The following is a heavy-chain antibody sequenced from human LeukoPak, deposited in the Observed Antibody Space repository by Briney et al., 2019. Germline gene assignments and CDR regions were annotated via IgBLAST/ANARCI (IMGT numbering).Heavy chain of an antibody. J-gene: IGHJ6*02. CDR2: ISGSGGST. D-gene: IGHD3-10*01. Sequence: GGSLRLSCAASGFTFSSYAMSWVRQAPGKGLEWVSAISGSGGSTYYADSVKGRFTISRDNSKNTLYLQTNSLRAEDTAVYYCAKVGYYGSGSYRYYGMDVWGQGTTVTVSS. CDR3: AKVGYYGSGSYRYYGMDV. CDR1: GFTFSSYA. V-gene: IGHV3-23*01.